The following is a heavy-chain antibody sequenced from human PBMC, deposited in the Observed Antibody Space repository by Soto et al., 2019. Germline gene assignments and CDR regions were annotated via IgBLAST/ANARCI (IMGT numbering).Heavy chain of an antibody. CDR1: GGSISSGGYY. J-gene: IGHJ4*02. V-gene: IGHV4-31*03. Sequence: QVQLQESGPGLVKPSQTLSLTCTVSGGSISSGGYYWSWIRQHPGKGLEWIGYIYYSGSTHYNPSLKSRVTISVDTSKNQFSLKLSSLTAADTGIYYCAADRGYSYGYFDFWGQGALVTVSS. D-gene: IGHD5-18*01. CDR2: IYYSGST. CDR3: AADRGYSYGYFDF.